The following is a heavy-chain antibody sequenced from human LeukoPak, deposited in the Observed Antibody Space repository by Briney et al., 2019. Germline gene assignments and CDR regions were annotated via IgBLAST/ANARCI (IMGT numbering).Heavy chain of an antibody. V-gene: IGHV1-8*01. D-gene: IGHD6-6*01. CDR3: ARGIAARPGSRRYYYMDV. J-gene: IGHJ6*03. CDR2: MNPNSGNT. CDR1: GYTFTSYD. Sequence: ASVKVSCKASGYTFTSYDINWVRQATGQGLEWMGWMNPNSGNTGYAQKFQGRVTMTRNTSISTAYMELSSLRSEDTAVYYCARGIAARPGSRRYYYMDVWGKGTTVTVSS.